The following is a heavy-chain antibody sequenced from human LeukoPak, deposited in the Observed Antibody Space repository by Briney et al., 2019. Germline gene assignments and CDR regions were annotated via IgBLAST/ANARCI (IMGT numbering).Heavy chain of an antibody. J-gene: IGHJ4*02. CDR1: GFTFSTYS. CDR2: ISSSSSTI. V-gene: IGHV3-48*01. Sequence: PGGSLRLSCAASGFTFSTYSMTWVRQAPGKGLEWVSYISSSSSTIYYADSVKGRFTISRDNAKNSLYLQMNSLRAEDTAVYYCARDWDYFDYWGQGTLVTVSS. D-gene: IGHD3-16*01. CDR3: ARDWDYFDY.